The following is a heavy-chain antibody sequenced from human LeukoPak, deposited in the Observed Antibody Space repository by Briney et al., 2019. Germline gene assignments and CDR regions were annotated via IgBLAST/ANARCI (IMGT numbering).Heavy chain of an antibody. D-gene: IGHD1-26*01. Sequence: GGSLRLSCAASGFTFSTYEMNWVRQAPGKGLEWISYISESGGTIYYAGSVEGRFTISRDNAKNSMYLQMNSLRAEDTAVYYCTRDEVGASTEFDYWGQGTLVTVSS. J-gene: IGHJ4*02. CDR3: TRDEVGASTEFDY. V-gene: IGHV3-48*03. CDR2: ISESGGTI. CDR1: GFTFSTYE.